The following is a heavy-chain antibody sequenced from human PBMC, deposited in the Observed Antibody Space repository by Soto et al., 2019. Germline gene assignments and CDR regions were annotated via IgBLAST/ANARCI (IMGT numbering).Heavy chain of an antibody. Sequence: EVQLVESGGGLVQPGGSLILSCAASGFTFSGSAMHWVRQASGKGLEWVGRIRSKAYSYATAYAASVNGRFTLSRDDSKNTAYLQMNRLKSEDTAVYYCSRSSKTGDDAFDIWGQGTMVTVSS. CDR2: IRSKAYSYAT. V-gene: IGHV3-73*01. CDR3: SRSSKTGDDAFDI. D-gene: IGHD7-27*01. J-gene: IGHJ3*02. CDR1: GFTFSGSA.